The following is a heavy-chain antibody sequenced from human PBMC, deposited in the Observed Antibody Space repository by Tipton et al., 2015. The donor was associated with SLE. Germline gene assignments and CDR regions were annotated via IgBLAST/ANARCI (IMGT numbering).Heavy chain of an antibody. J-gene: IGHJ5*02. V-gene: IGHV4-59*08. D-gene: IGHD2-8*02. CDR2: IYYSGST. CDR1: GGSISSYY. Sequence: TLSLTCTVSGGSISSYYWSWIRQPPGKGLDWIGYIYYSGSTNYNPSLKSRVTISVDTSKNQFSLKLSSVTAADTAVYYCARQSYPGLVVYAHNWFDPWGQGTLVTVPS. CDR3: ARQSYPGLVVYAHNWFDP.